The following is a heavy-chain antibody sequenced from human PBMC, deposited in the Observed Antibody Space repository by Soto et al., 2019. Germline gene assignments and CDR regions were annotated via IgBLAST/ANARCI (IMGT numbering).Heavy chain of an antibody. CDR3: TLKLVRFDY. CDR1: GFTFSSYA. Sequence: GGSLRLSCAASGFTFSSYAMHWVRQAPGKGLEWVAVISYDGSNKYYADSVKGRFTISRDNSKNTLYLQMNSLRAEDTAVYYFTLKLVRFDYWGLGTLVTVSS. CDR2: ISYDGSNK. D-gene: IGHD6-6*01. J-gene: IGHJ4*01. V-gene: IGHV3-30-3*01.